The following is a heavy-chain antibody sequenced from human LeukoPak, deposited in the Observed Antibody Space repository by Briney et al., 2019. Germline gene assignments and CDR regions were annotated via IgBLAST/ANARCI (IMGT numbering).Heavy chain of an antibody. CDR3: ARGQLYDILTGYRLGAWFDP. D-gene: IGHD3-9*01. J-gene: IGHJ5*02. CDR1: GYTFTSYD. CDR2: MNPNSGST. Sequence: ASVKVSCKASGYTFTSYDINWVRQATGQGLEWMGWMNPNSGSTDYAQTFQGRVTMTRNTSMSKVYLELSSLRSEDTAVYYCARGQLYDILTGYRLGAWFDPWGQGTLVTVSS. V-gene: IGHV1-8*01.